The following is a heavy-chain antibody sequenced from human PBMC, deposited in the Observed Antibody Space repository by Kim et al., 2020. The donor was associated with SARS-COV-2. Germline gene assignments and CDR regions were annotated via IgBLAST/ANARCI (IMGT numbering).Heavy chain of an antibody. D-gene: IGHD2-2*01. CDR1: GFTFSSYG. CDR3: AKVSVVVPAAMNYYGMDV. CDR2: ISYDGTNK. Sequence: GGSLRLSCAASGFTFSSYGMHWVRQAPGKGLEWVAVISYDGTNKYYADSVKGRFTISRDNSKNTLYLQVNSLRAEDTAVYYCAKVSVVVPAAMNYYGMDVWGQGTTVTVSS. V-gene: IGHV3-30*18. J-gene: IGHJ6*02.